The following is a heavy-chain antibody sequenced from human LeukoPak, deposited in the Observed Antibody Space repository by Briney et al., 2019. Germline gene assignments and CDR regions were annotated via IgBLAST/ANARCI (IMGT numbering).Heavy chain of an antibody. CDR1: GYSFTTYW. CDR2: FYPGDSDS. CDR3: ARQDYFDY. Sequence: GESLKISCKGSGYSFTTYWIGWVRQMPGKGLEWMGIFYPGDSDSRYSPALQGQVTFSADKSISTAYLHWSSLKVSDTAMYYCARQDYFDYWGQGTLVTVSS. J-gene: IGHJ4*02. V-gene: IGHV5-51*01.